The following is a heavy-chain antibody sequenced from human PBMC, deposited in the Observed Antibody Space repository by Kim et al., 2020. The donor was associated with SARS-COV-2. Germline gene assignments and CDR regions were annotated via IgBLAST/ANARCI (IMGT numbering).Heavy chain of an antibody. V-gene: IGHV1-69*13. D-gene: IGHD3-9*01. Sequence: SVKVSCKASGGTFSSYAISWVRQAPGQGLEWMGGIIPIFGTANYAQKFQGRVTITADESTSTAYMELSSLRSEDTAVYYCARDYDILTGYYRGGGYYYYGMDVGGQGTTVTVSS. J-gene: IGHJ6*02. CDR2: IIPIFGTA. CDR1: GGTFSSYA. CDR3: ARDYDILTGYYRGGGYYYYGMDV.